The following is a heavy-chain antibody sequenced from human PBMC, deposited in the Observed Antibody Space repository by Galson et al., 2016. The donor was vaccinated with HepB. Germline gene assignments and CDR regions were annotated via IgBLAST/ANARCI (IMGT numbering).Heavy chain of an antibody. CDR1: GFTFRNHQ. CDR3: ARDLSGPDF. V-gene: IGHV3-74*01. J-gene: IGHJ4*02. Sequence: SLRLSCAVSGFTFRNHQMHWVRHVSGKGLVWVSRIEGDGTRPIYADSVKGRFTISRDYAENTLYLQMNSLRAEDTAVYYCARDLSGPDFWGQGTLVTVSS. CDR2: IEGDGTRP.